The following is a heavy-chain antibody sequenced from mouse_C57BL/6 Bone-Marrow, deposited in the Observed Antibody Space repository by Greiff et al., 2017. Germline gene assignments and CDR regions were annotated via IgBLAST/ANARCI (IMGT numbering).Heavy chain of an antibody. CDR1: GYTFTSYW. CDR2: IDPSDSYT. V-gene: IGHV1-50*01. Sequence: QVQLQQPGAELVKPGASVKLSCKASGYTFTSYWMQWVKQRPGQGLEWIGEIDPSDSYTNYNQKFKGKATLTVDTSSSTAYMQLSSLTSEDSAVYYGARGTPAGPGGFAYWGQGTLVTVSA. D-gene: IGHD1-2*01. J-gene: IGHJ3*01. CDR3: ARGTPAGPGGFAY.